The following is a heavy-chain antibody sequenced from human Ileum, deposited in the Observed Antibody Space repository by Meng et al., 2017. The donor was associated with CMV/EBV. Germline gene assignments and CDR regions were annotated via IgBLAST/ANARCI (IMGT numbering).Heavy chain of an antibody. CDR3: AKDRRIAVAGHFDY. Sequence: GGSLRLSCAASGFTFSSYAMNWVRQAPGRGLEWVSGISASGFSTYYADSVKGRFTISRDNSKNTLYLQMNSLRAEDTAVYYCAKDRRIAVAGHFDYWGQGTLVTVSS. D-gene: IGHD6-19*01. CDR1: GFTFSSYA. J-gene: IGHJ4*02. CDR2: ISASGFST. V-gene: IGHV3-23*01.